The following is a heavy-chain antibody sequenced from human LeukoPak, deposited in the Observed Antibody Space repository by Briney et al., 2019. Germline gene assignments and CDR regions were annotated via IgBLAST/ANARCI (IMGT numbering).Heavy chain of an antibody. CDR1: GFTFSNYW. V-gene: IGHV3-74*01. CDR2: INGDGSMP. J-gene: IGHJ4*02. CDR3: ARDGGNYSPQDY. D-gene: IGHD1-26*01. Sequence: PGRSLRLSCAASGFTFSNYWMHWVRQAPGKGLVWVSCINGDGSMPTYADSVKGRFTISRDNAKNTLSLHMNSLRAGDTVVYYCARDGGNYSPQDYWGQGTLVTVSS.